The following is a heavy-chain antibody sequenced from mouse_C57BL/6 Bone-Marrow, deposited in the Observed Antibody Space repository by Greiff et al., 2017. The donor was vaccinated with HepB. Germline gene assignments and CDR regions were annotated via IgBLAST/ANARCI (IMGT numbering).Heavy chain of an antibody. CDR2: IDPEDGET. J-gene: IGHJ2*01. V-gene: IGHV14-2*01. D-gene: IGHD1-1*01. Sequence: EVKLQQSGAELVKPGASVKLSCTASGFNIKDYYMHWVKQRTEQGLEWIGRIDPEDGETKYAPKFQGKATITADTSSNTAYLQLSSLTSEDTAVYYCARLFITTVVAHFDYWGQGTTLTVSS. CDR3: ARLFITTVVAHFDY. CDR1: GFNIKDYY.